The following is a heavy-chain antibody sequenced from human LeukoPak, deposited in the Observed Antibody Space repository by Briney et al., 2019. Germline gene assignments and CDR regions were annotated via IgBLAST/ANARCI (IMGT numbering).Heavy chain of an antibody. CDR1: GGTFSSYA. Sequence: SVKVSRKASGGTFSSYAISWVRQAPGQGLEWMGGIIPIFGTANYAQKFQGRVTITADESTSTAYMELSSLRSEDTAVYYCARGDYGDAPLGAFDIWGQGTMVTVSS. CDR3: ARGDYGDAPLGAFDI. D-gene: IGHD4-17*01. V-gene: IGHV1-69*13. J-gene: IGHJ3*02. CDR2: IIPIFGTA.